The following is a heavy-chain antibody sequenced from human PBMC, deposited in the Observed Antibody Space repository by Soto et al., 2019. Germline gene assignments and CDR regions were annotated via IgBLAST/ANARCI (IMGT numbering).Heavy chain of an antibody. CDR1: GFTFSSYA. CDR3: AKDPLVETMIVVVITTVEHDAFDI. D-gene: IGHD3-22*01. V-gene: IGHV3-23*01. CDR2: ISGSGGST. J-gene: IGHJ3*02. Sequence: GGSLRLSCAASGFTFSSYAMSWVRQAPGKGLEWVSAISGSGGSTYYADSVKGRFTISRDNSKNTLYLQMNSLRAEDTAVYYCAKDPLVETMIVVVITTVEHDAFDIWGQGTMVTVSS.